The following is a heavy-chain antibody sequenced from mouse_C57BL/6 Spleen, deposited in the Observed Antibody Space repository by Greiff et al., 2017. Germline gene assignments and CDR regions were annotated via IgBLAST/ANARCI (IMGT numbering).Heavy chain of an antibody. Sequence: EVHLVESGGGLVKPGGSLKLSCAASGFTFSSYAMSWVRQTPEKRLEWVATISDGGSYTYYPNNVKGRFTISRDNAKNNLYLQMSHLKSEDTAMYYFARRGRAMDYWGQGTSVTVSS. CDR1: GFTFSSYA. CDR3: ARRGRAMDY. D-gene: IGHD3-3*01. J-gene: IGHJ4*01. V-gene: IGHV5-4*03. CDR2: ISDGGSYT.